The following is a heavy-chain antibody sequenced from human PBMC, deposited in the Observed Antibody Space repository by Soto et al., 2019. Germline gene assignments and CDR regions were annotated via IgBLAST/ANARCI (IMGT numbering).Heavy chain of an antibody. D-gene: IGHD3-22*01. CDR3: ARDQITMIVVGTGYYYYYGMDV. CDR2: IPYDGSNK. J-gene: IGHJ6*02. CDR1: GFTFSSYA. V-gene: IGHV3-30-3*01. Sequence: VQLVESGGGVVQPGRSLRLSCAASGFTFSSYAMHWVRQAPGKGLEWVAVIPYDGSNKYYADSVKGRFTISRDNSKNTLYLQMNSLRAEDTAVYYCARDQITMIVVGTGYYYYYGMDVWGQGTTVTVSS.